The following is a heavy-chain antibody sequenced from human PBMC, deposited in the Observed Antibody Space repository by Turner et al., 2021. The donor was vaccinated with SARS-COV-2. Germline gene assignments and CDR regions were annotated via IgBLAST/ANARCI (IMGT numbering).Heavy chain of an antibody. V-gene: IGHV3-30*18. CDR1: GFSFNSYG. CDR3: AKSGYSYGYREYYFDY. J-gene: IGHJ4*02. D-gene: IGHD5-18*01. Sequence: QVQLEESGGGVVQPGRSLRLSCTASGFSFNSYGMHWVRQAPGKGLEWAAVISFDGSNKYYADSVKGRFTISRDNSKNTLYLQMNSLRAEDTAVYYCAKSGYSYGYREYYFDYWGQGTLVTVSS. CDR2: ISFDGSNK.